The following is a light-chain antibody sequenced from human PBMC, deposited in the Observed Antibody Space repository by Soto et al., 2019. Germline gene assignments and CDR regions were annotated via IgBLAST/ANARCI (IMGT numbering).Light chain of an antibody. Sequence: QSVLTQPPSVSVAPGQKVTISCSGSSSNIGNNYVSWYQQLPGTAPKLLIYDNNKRPSGIPDRFSGSKSGTSATLGITGLQTGDEADYYCGTWDSRLSAVVFGGGTQLTVL. CDR3: GTWDSRLSAVV. V-gene: IGLV1-51*01. J-gene: IGLJ2*01. CDR1: SSNIGNNY. CDR2: DNN.